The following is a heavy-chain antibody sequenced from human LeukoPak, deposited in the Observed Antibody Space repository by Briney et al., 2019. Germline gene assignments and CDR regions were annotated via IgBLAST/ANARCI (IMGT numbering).Heavy chain of an antibody. J-gene: IGHJ5*02. CDR3: ARETRWLQLPDWFDP. D-gene: IGHD5-24*01. CDR2: ISSSGSTI. CDR1: GFTSSDYY. V-gene: IGHV3-11*04. Sequence: PGGSLRLSCAASGFTSSDYYMSWIRQAPGKGLEWVSYISSSGSTIYYADSVKGRFTISRDNAKNSLYLQMNSLRAEDTAVYYCARETRWLQLPDWFDPWGQGTLVTVSS.